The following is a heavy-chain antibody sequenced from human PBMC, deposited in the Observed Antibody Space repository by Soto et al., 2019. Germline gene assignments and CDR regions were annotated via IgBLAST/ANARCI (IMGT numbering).Heavy chain of an antibody. V-gene: IGHV2-5*02. J-gene: IGHJ4*02. D-gene: IGHD3-10*01. CDR2: IDGDDEK. CDR1: GFSLSTNVVA. Sequence: QITLKESGPTLMKPTQTLTLTCSFSGFSLSTNVVAVGWIRQPPEKALEWLALIDGDDEKRYSPSLKSRLTIXNXXSQNHLFLALPNLDPGDTAIYYCAPRSMIRGGFDSWGQGTLVTLSS. CDR3: APRSMIRGGFDS.